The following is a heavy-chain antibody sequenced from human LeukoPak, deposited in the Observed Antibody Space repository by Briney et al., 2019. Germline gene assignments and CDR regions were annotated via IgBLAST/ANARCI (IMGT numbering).Heavy chain of an antibody. V-gene: IGHV3-23*01. Sequence: GGSLRLSCAASGFTFSTCAMSWVRQAPGKGLEWVSVISGSGYTYYADSVKGRFTISRDNSKNTLYLQMNSLRAEDTAIFYCAKVRGGDWYNFDYWGQGTLVTVSS. J-gene: IGHJ4*02. CDR2: ISGSGYT. D-gene: IGHD2-21*02. CDR1: GFTFSTCA. CDR3: AKVRGGDWYNFDY.